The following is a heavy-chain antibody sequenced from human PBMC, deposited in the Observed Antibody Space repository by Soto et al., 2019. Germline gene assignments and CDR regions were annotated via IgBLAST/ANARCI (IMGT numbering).Heavy chain of an antibody. CDR1: GGTFSSYA. Sequence: SVKVSCKASGGTFSSYAISWVRQAPGQGLEWMGGIIPIFGTANYAQKFQGRVTITADESTSTAYMELSSLRSEDTAVYYCAGTTYGDFWSGYPPLYYYYGMDVWGQGTTVTVSS. D-gene: IGHD3-3*01. J-gene: IGHJ6*02. CDR3: AGTTYGDFWSGYPPLYYYYGMDV. CDR2: IIPIFGTA. V-gene: IGHV1-69*13.